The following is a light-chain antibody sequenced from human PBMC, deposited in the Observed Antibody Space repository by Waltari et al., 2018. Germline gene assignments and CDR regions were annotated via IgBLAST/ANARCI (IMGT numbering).Light chain of an antibody. J-gene: IGKJ1*01. CDR3: QQYNGYFTWT. CDR2: GAS. V-gene: IGKV1-5*01. CDR1: QNIRDW. Sequence: DVQMTQSPSTLSASVGDRITITCRDSQNIRDWLAWYPQRPGKAPRLLIYGASTLQTGVPARFSGSGSGTEFTLTINSLQPDDFATYYCQQYNGYFTWTFGQGTKVEIK.